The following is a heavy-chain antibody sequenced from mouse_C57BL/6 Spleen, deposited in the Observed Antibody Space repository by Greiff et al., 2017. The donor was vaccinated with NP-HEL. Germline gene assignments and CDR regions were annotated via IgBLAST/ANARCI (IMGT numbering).Heavy chain of an antibody. CDR3: TRWTTVVVDY. Sequence: EVQLQQSGTVLARPGASVKMSCKTSGYTFTSYWMHWVKQRPGQGLEWIGAIYPGNSDTSYNQKFKGKAKLTAVTSATNAYMELSSLTNEDSAVYSCTRWTTVVVDYWGQGTTLTVSS. CDR1: GYTFTSYW. V-gene: IGHV1-5*01. J-gene: IGHJ2*01. D-gene: IGHD1-1*01. CDR2: IYPGNSDT.